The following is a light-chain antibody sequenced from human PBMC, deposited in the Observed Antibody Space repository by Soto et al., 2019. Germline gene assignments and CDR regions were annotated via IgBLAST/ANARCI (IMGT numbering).Light chain of an antibody. V-gene: IGKV3-15*01. J-gene: IGKJ1*01. CDR2: GVS. CDR1: QSVSSN. CDR3: QQYNRWPPWT. Sequence: EIVMTQSPATLSVSPGKRVTLSCRASQSVSSNLAWYQQKPGQAPSLLMYGVSTRATGIPARFSGSGSGTEFTLTISSLQSEDFAVYYCQQYNRWPPWTFGQGTKVEIK.